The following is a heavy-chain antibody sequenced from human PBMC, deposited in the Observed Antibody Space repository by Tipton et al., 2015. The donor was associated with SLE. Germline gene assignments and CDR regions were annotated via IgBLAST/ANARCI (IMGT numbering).Heavy chain of an antibody. D-gene: IGHD3-10*01. J-gene: IGHJ5*02. CDR3: ARVKGSGKRNWFDP. V-gene: IGHV4-59*12. CDR2: IYFDGNS. Sequence: TLSLTCTVSGGSIGPYYWHWIRQSPGKALEWIGYIYFDGNSNGRGNYNPSLKSRVTMSVDPSKMQFSLNLSSVTAADTAVYYCARVKGSGKRNWFDPWGQGTLVTVSS. CDR1: GGSIGPYY.